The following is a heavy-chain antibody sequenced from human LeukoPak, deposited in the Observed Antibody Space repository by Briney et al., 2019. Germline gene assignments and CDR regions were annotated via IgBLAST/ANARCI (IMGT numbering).Heavy chain of an antibody. CDR2: ISSGSDII. V-gene: IGHV3-48*04. Sequence: GGSLRLSCAASGFTFRIYGMNWVRQAPGKGPEWVSYISSGSDIINYADSAKGRFTMSRDNAKNSLFLQMNSLRAEDTAVYYCARATRNGYDYWGQGTLVAVSS. CDR3: ARATRNGYDY. CDR1: GFTFRIYG. J-gene: IGHJ4*02. D-gene: IGHD5-24*01.